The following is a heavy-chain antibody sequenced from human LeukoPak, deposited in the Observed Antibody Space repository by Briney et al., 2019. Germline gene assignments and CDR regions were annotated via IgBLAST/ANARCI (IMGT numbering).Heavy chain of an antibody. J-gene: IGHJ5*02. Sequence: SETLSLTCTVSGGSISSYYWSWIRQPPGKGLEWIGYIYYSGSTNYNPSLKSRVTISVDTSKNQFSLKLSTVTDADTAVYYCARDEKQGFDPWGQGTLVTVSS. CDR2: IYYSGST. CDR1: GGSISSYY. V-gene: IGHV4-59*01. CDR3: ARDEKQGFDP.